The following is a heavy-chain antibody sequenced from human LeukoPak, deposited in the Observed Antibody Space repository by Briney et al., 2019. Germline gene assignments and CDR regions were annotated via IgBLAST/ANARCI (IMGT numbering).Heavy chain of an antibody. J-gene: IGHJ4*02. CDR1: GYTFTGYY. CDR3: ARDAIVRDYSNSDY. Sequence: GASVKDSCKASGYTFTGYYIHWVRQAPGQGLEWMGWINPNSGGTNYAQKFQGRVTMTRDTSISTAYMELSRLTSDDTAVYYCARDAIVRDYSNSDYWGQGTLVTVSS. D-gene: IGHD4-11*01. V-gene: IGHV1-2*02. CDR2: INPNSGGT.